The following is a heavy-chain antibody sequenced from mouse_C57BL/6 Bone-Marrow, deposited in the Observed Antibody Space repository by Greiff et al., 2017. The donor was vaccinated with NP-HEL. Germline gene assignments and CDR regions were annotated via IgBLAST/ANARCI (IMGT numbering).Heavy chain of an antibody. D-gene: IGHD1-1*01. V-gene: IGHV1-62-2*01. CDR3: ARHGPHDYGSGCDCFEY. Sequence: QVHVKQSGAELVKPGASVKLSCKASGYTFTEYTIHWVKQSSGQGLEWIGWFYPGSGSTRYNEKFKDKATLTVDKSSSTVYMELSRLTSEDSAVYCCARHGPHDYGSGCDCFEYWGKGTTLTVSS. J-gene: IGHJ2*01. CDR1: GYTFTEYT. CDR2: FYPGSGST.